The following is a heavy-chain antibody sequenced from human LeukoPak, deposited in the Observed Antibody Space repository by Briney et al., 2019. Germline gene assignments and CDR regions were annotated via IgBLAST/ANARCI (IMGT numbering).Heavy chain of an antibody. Sequence: SQTLSLTCTVSGGSISSGGYYWSWIRQPPGKGLEWIGYIYHSGSTNYNPSLKSRVTISVDTSKNQFSLKLSSVTAADTAVYYCARDDCSSTSCSTDIWGQGTMVTVSS. CDR2: IYHSGST. V-gene: IGHV4-30-2*01. CDR1: GGSISSGGYY. D-gene: IGHD2-2*02. CDR3: ARDDCSSTSCSTDI. J-gene: IGHJ3*02.